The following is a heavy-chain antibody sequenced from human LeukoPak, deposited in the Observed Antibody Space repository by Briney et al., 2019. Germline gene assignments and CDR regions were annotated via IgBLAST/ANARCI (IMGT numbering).Heavy chain of an antibody. CDR3: ASRLIVRAQVRNCSVT. J-gene: IGHJ5*02. CDR2: IYYSGST. V-gene: IGHV4-39*01. CDR1: GGSIIISCYY. Sequence: PSETLSLTCTVSGGSIIISCYYWGWIRQPPGKGLEWIGSIYYSGSTYYNPSLKSRVTISVDTSKNQFSLKLSSVTAAGTAVYNCASRLIVRAQVRNCSVTRGQGTLVTVSS. D-gene: IGHD2/OR15-2a*01.